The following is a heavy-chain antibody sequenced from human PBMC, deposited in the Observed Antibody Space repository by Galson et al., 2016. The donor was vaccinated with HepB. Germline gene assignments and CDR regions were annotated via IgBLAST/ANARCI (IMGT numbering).Heavy chain of an antibody. CDR1: GYTFTNYY. Sequence: SVKVSCKASGYTFTNYYMHWVRQAPGQGLEWMGIINPSDGTISYAQKFQGRVTMTRDTSTSTVYMELSSLRSADTAVYYCARGADSGYDLGDYWGQGTLVTVSS. CDR3: ARGADSGYDLGDY. V-gene: IGHV1-46*01. D-gene: IGHD5-12*01. CDR2: INPSDGTI. J-gene: IGHJ4*02.